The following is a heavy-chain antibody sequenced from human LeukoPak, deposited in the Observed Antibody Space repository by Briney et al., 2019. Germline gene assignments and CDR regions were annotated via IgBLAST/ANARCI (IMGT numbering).Heavy chain of an antibody. CDR1: GYTFTSYD. Sequence: ASVKASCKAAGYTFTSYDINWVRQAGGQGLEWRGWMNPNSGNTGYAQKFQRRVTMTRNTSISTAYMELSCLRSEDTAVYYCARFDRTAYYYDSSGYYRKDDAFDIWGQGTMVTVSA. V-gene: IGHV1-8*01. J-gene: IGHJ3*02. CDR3: ARFDRTAYYYDSSGYYRKDDAFDI. D-gene: IGHD3-22*01. CDR2: MNPNSGNT.